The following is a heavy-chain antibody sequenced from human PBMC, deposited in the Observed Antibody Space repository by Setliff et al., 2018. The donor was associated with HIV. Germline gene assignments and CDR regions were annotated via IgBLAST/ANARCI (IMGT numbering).Heavy chain of an antibody. D-gene: IGHD3-10*01. CDR2: IFDSGTT. Sequence: PSEPLSLTCSVSGGSITSYYWNWIRQSPGKGLEWIGYIFDSGTTKYNPSVTSRVTISVDASKNQFFLQLISVTAADTAVYYCARQGGYNSPLMVWGQGKLVTVSS. J-gene: IGHJ4*02. CDR3: ARQGGYNSPLMV. CDR1: GGSITSYY. V-gene: IGHV4-59*08.